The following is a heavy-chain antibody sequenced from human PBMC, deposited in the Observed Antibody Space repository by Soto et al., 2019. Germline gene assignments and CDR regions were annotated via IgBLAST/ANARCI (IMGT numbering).Heavy chain of an antibody. D-gene: IGHD2-2*01. CDR1: GYTFTNYY. V-gene: IGHV1-46*01. Sequence: QVQLVQSGAEVKNPGASVKVSCKASGYTFTNYYIHWVRQAPGQGLEWMAIINPNGGSTNYAQEFQGRVTLARDTFTNTVYMELSRLRSEDTSIYYCARGLPAGDYWGQGTLVTVSS. CDR3: ARGLPAGDY. J-gene: IGHJ4*02. CDR2: INPNGGST.